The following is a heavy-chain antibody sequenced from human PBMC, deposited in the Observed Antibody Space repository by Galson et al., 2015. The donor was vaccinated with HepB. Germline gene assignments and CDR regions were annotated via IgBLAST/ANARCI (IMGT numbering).Heavy chain of an antibody. CDR3: ARGAAYYDFWSGYSHFDY. Sequence: SVKVSCKASGGTFSSYAISWVRQAPGQGLEWMGGIIPIFGTANYAQKFQGRVTITADESTSTAYMELSSLRSEDTAVYYCARGAAYYDFWSGYSHFDYWGQGTLVTVSS. V-gene: IGHV1-69*13. J-gene: IGHJ4*02. CDR2: IIPIFGTA. D-gene: IGHD3-3*01. CDR1: GGTFSSYA.